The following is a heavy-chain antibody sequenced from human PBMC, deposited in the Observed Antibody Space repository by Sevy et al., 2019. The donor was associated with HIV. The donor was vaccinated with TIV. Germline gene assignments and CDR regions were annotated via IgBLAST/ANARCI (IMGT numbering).Heavy chain of an antibody. CDR2: INQEGTEK. Sequence: GGSLRLSCAASGFTFSTYWMNWVRQAPGKGPEWVANINQEGTEKYYVDSVKGRFTISRDNAKNSLYLQMNSLRAEDTAGYDCARVQVPWGAQVLDLWGRGTLVTVSS. J-gene: IGHJ2*01. CDR1: GFTFSTYW. D-gene: IGHD3-16*01. V-gene: IGHV3-7*01. CDR3: ARVQVPWGAQVLDL.